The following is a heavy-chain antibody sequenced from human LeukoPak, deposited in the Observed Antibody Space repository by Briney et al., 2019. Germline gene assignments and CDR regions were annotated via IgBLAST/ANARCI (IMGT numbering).Heavy chain of an antibody. CDR1: GFIFNIYA. CDR2: ISVTSKTI. CDR3: ARDLTYNYDSSGFYRDAYDV. V-gene: IGHV3-48*01. Sequence: TGGSLRLSCVGSGFIFNIYAMNWVRQAPGKGLEWVSYISVTSKTIYYADSVKGRFTSSRDNAKNSLYLQMNSLRAEDTAVYYCARDLTYNYDSSGFYRDAYDVWGQGTMVTVSS. D-gene: IGHD3-22*01. J-gene: IGHJ3*01.